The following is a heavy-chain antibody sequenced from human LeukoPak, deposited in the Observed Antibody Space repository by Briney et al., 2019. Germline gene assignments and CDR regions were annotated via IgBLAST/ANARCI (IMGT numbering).Heavy chain of an antibody. CDR3: EREHLPGYYDSSGYVDY. J-gene: IGHJ4*02. D-gene: IGHD3-22*01. CDR1: GGSISSGSYY. V-gene: IGHV4-61*02. CDR2: IYTSGST. Sequence: SETLSLTCTVSGGSISSGSYYWSWIRQPAGKGLEWIGRIYTSGSTNYNPSLKSRVTISVDTSKNQFSLKLSSVTAADTAVYYCEREHLPGYYDSSGYVDYWGQGTLVTVSS.